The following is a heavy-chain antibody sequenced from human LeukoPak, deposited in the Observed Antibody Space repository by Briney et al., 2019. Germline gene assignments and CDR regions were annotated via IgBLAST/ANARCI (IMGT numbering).Heavy chain of an antibody. V-gene: IGHV1-69*13. J-gene: IGHJ6*03. D-gene: IGHD1-1*01. CDR3: ARSRFPTGTTFGYYYMDV. CDR2: IIPVFGTP. Sequence: ASVKVSCKASGGTFSNYAISWVRQAPGQGLEWMGGIIPVFGTPNYAQKFQGRVTISADDSTTTAYMELRSLRSDDTAVYYCARSRFPTGTTFGYYYMDVWGKGTTVTVSS. CDR1: GGTFSNYA.